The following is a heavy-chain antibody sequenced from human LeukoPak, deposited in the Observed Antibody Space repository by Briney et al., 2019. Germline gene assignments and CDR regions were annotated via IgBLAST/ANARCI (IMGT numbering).Heavy chain of an antibody. Sequence: GRSPRLSCAASGFTFSSYGMHWVRQAPGKGLEWVAVISYDGSNKYYADSVKGRFTISRDNSKNTLYLQMNSLRAEDTAVYYCAKDLGSSWGQGTLVTVSS. J-gene: IGHJ4*02. CDR1: GFTFSSYG. V-gene: IGHV3-30*18. CDR2: ISYDGSNK. CDR3: AKDLGSS. D-gene: IGHD6-13*01.